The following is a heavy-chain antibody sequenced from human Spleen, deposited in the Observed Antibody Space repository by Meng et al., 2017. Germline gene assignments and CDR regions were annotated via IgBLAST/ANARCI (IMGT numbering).Heavy chain of an antibody. CDR3: ARGPTTMAHDFDY. Sequence: QGQLQQGGAGLLKPSGTLSLTCVVPGGSFSDYYWGWIRQPPGKGLEWIGEINHSGSTNYNPSLESRATISVDTSQNNLSLKLSSVTAADSAVYYCARGPTTMAHDFDYWGQGTLVTVSS. V-gene: IGHV4-34*01. CDR1: GGSFSDYY. CDR2: INHSGST. D-gene: IGHD4-11*01. J-gene: IGHJ4*02.